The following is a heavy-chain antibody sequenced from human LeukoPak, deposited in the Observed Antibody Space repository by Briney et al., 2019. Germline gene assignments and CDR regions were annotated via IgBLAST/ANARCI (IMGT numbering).Heavy chain of an antibody. CDR2: ISSSSSYI. V-gene: IGHV3-21*01. Sequence: GGSLRLSRAASGFTFSSYSMNWVRQAPGKGLEWVSSISSSSSYIYYADSVKGRFTISRDNAKNSLYLQMNSLRAEDTAVYYCARDRRIAVAGIDYWGQGTLVTVSS. CDR3: ARDRRIAVAGIDY. CDR1: GFTFSSYS. D-gene: IGHD6-19*01. J-gene: IGHJ4*02.